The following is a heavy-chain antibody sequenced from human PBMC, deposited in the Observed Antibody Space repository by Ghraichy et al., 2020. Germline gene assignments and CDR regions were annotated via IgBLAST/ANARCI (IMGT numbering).Heavy chain of an antibody. Sequence: SLNISCTVSGGSISGGGYYWSWIRQHPGKGLEWIGYIYYSGSTYYNPSLKSRVTISVDTSKNQFSLKLSSVTAADTAVYYCARDAGREQGLRRGFDPWGQGTLVTVSS. CDR3: ARDAGREQGLRRGFDP. CDR2: IYYSGST. D-gene: IGHD4-17*01. J-gene: IGHJ5*02. CDR1: GGSISGGGYY. V-gene: IGHV4-31*03.